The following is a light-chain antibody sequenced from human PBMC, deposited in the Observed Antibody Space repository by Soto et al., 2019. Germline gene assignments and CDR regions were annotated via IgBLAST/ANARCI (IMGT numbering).Light chain of an antibody. J-gene: IGLJ2*01. CDR1: ISDVGGYNY. V-gene: IGLV2-8*01. CDR3: SSYGGRNNLL. CDR2: EVS. Sequence: HSALTQAPSASGSPGQSVTISCTGTISDVGGYNYVSWYQQHPGKSPKVMIYEVSKRPSGVPDRFSGSKYGNTASLTVSGLQAEDEADYYCSSYGGRNNLLFGGGTKVTVL.